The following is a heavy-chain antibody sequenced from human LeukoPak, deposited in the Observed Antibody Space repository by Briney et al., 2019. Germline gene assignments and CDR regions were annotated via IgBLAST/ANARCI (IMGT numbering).Heavy chain of an antibody. CDR3: ARQHRFDY. CDR1: GYIFTTYW. CDR2: IYPSDSDT. V-gene: IGHV5-51*01. Sequence: GESLKISCNASGYIFTTYWIGWVRQMPGKGLEWMGIIYPSDSDTRYNPSLQGQVTISADKSISTAYLQWSSLKASDTAMYYCARQHRFDYWGQGTLVTVSS. J-gene: IGHJ4*02.